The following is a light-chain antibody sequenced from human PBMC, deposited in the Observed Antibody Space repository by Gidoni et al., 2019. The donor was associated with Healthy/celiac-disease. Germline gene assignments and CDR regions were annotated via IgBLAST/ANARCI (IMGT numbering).Light chain of an antibody. CDR2: EVS. Sequence: QSALTQPASVSGSPGQSITISCTGTSSDVGGYNYVSWYPQHPGTAPKLMIYEVSKRPSGVSNRFSGAKSGNTASLTISGLQAEDEADYYCSSYTSSSTGVFGGGTKLTVL. CDR3: SSYTSSSTGV. CDR1: SSDVGGYNY. J-gene: IGLJ3*02. V-gene: IGLV2-14*01.